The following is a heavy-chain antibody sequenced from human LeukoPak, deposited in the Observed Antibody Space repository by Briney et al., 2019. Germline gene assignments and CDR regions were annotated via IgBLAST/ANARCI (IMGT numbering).Heavy chain of an antibody. V-gene: IGHV3-9*01. Sequence: PGGSLRLSCAASGFTFSSYAMHWVRQAPGKGLEWVSGISWNSGSIGYADSVKGRFTISRDNAKNSLYLQMNSLRAEDTALYYCAKDIFVTRNIVVVITAFDYWGQGTLVTVSS. CDR1: GFTFSSYA. J-gene: IGHJ4*02. CDR2: ISWNSGSI. D-gene: IGHD3-22*01. CDR3: AKDIFVTRNIVVVITAFDY.